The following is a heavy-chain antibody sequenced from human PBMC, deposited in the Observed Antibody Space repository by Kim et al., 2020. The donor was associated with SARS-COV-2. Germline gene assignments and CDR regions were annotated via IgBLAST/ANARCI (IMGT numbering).Heavy chain of an antibody. J-gene: IGHJ4*02. Sequence: AGSVVGRFTISRDNSENMVYLQMSSLRAEDTAVYYCATEAGGSGWYTIDYWGQGSLVTVSS. CDR3: ATEAGGSGWYTIDY. D-gene: IGHD6-19*01. V-gene: IGHV3-23*01.